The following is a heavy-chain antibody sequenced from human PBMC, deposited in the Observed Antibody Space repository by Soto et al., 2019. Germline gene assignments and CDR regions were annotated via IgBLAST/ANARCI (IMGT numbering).Heavy chain of an antibody. V-gene: IGHV3-23*01. D-gene: IGHD4-17*01. Sequence: EVQLLESGGGLVQPGGSLRLSCAASGFTFSSYAMSWVRQAPGKGLEWVSAISGSGGSTYYADSVKGRFTISRDNSKNTLYLQMNSLRAEDTAVYYCAKDSLWWGDYLSEYFQHWGQGTLVTVSS. CDR1: GFTFSSYA. CDR3: AKDSLWWGDYLSEYFQH. CDR2: ISGSGGST. J-gene: IGHJ1*01.